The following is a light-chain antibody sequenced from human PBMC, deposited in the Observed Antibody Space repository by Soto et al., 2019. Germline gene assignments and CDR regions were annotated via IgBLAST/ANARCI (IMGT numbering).Light chain of an antibody. CDR1: QDLNNY. J-gene: IGKJ4*01. CDR2: DAS. V-gene: IGKV1-33*01. CDR3: QQYDTLPLT. Sequence: DIPMTQSPSSLSASVGDRVTISCQASQDLNNYLNWYQQKPGKAPKLLIYDASVLETGVPSRFSGSGSGTDFSVTISNLQPEDVATYYCQQYDTLPLTFGGGTRLEIK.